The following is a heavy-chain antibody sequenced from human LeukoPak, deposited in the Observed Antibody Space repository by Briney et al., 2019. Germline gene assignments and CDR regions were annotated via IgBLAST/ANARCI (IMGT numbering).Heavy chain of an antibody. J-gene: IGHJ4*02. D-gene: IGHD5-12*01. CDR2: IRYDGSNK. Sequence: GGSLRLSCAASGFTFSSYGMHWVRQAPGKGLEWVAFIRYDGSNKYYADSVKGRFTISRDNSKNTLYLQMNSLRAEDTAVYYCAKGGGRGYSGYDEFDYWGQGTLVTVSS. CDR1: GFTFSSYG. V-gene: IGHV3-30*02. CDR3: AKGGGRGYSGYDEFDY.